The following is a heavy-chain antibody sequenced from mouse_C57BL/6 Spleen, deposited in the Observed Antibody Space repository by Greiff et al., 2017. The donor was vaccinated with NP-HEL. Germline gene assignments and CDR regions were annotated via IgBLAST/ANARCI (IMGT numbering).Heavy chain of an antibody. V-gene: IGHV1-63*01. CDR1: GYTFTNYW. Sequence: VKLQQSGAELVRPGTSVKMSCKASGYTFTNYWIGWAKQRPGHGLEWIGDIYPGGGYTNYNEKFKGKATLTADKSSSTAYMQFSSLTSEDSAIYYCARGGHYYGSSSYAMDYWGQGTSVTVSS. CDR2: IYPGGGYT. CDR3: ARGGHYYGSSSYAMDY. D-gene: IGHD1-1*01. J-gene: IGHJ4*01.